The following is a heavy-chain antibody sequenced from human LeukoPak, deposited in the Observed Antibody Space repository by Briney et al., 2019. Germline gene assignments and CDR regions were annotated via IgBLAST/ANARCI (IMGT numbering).Heavy chain of an antibody. Sequence: SETLSLTCTVSGGSISSSSYYWGWIRQPPGKGLEWIGSIYYSGSTYYNPSLKSRVTISVDTSKNQFSLKLSSVTAADTAVYYCAREPVYYDSSAHTYGMDVWGQGTTVTVSS. CDR3: AREPVYYDSSAHTYGMDV. CDR2: IYYSGST. V-gene: IGHV4-39*07. J-gene: IGHJ6*02. D-gene: IGHD3-22*01. CDR1: GGSISSSSYY.